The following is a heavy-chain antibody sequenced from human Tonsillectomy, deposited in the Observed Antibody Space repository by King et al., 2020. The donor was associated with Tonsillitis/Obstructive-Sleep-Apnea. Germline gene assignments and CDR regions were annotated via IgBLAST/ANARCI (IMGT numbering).Heavy chain of an antibody. J-gene: IGHJ4*02. Sequence: VQLQQWGAGLLKPSETLSLTCAVYGGSFSGYYWSWIRQPPGKGLEWIGEINHSGSTNYNPSLKSRVTISVDTSKNQFSLKLSPVTAADTAVYYCARGGIVVVPAASYYFDYWGQGTLVTVSS. CDR3: ARGGIVVVPAASYYFDY. CDR1: GGSFSGYY. D-gene: IGHD2-2*01. CDR2: INHSGST. V-gene: IGHV4-34*01.